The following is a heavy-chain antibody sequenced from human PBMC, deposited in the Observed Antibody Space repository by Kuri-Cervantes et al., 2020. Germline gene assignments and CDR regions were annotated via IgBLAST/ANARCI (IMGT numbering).Heavy chain of an antibody. D-gene: IGHD3/OR15-3a*01. CDR2: MNPNSGGT. CDR3: ARDSQNFRTGYWGRDYYYYIDV. V-gene: IGHV1-2*02. CDR1: GYTFTGYY. J-gene: IGHJ6*03. Sequence: ASVKVSCKASGYTFTGYYVHWVRQAPGQGLEWMGWMNPNSGGTNSAQKFQGRVTMTRDTSINTAYMELSRLRSDDTAVYYCARDSQNFRTGYWGRDYYYYIDVWGKGTTVTVSS.